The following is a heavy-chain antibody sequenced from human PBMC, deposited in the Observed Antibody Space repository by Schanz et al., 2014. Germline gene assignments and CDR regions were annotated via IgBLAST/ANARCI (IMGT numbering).Heavy chain of an antibody. Sequence: QVQLQESGPGLVKPSETLSLTCSVSGGDIGNYYWSWIRQPPGKGLEWIGYIHQSGGTNYNPSLKSRVTILVDTSKNQFSRRLPSRTAADTAVYYCAKFLYDDPSWGQGTLVTVSS. J-gene: IGHJ5*02. CDR2: IHQSGGT. CDR3: AKFLYDDPS. D-gene: IGHD3-3*01. V-gene: IGHV4-59*08. CDR1: GGDIGNYY.